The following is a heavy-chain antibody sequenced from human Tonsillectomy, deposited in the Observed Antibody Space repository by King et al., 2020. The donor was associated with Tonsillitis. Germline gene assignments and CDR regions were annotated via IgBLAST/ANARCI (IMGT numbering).Heavy chain of an antibody. CDR2: INHGVST. CDR1: GGSFSGYY. J-gene: IGHJ4*02. D-gene: IGHD4-17*01. Sequence: VQLQQWGAGLLKPSETLSLTCAVYGGSFSGYYWSWIRQPPGKGLVWIGEINHGVSTNYNPSLKSRVTISVDTSKSQFSLKLNSVTAADTAVYYCARAFSVTRLDWGRGTLVTVSS. V-gene: IGHV4-34*01. CDR3: ARAFSVTRLD.